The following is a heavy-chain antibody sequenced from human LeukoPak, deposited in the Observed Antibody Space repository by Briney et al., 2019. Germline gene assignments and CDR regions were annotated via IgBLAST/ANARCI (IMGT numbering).Heavy chain of an antibody. V-gene: IGHV4-34*01. D-gene: IGHD3-3*01. CDR2: INHSGST. CDR3: ARAGYDFWSGYYTGNDY. CDR1: GGSFSGCY. Sequence: ASETLSLTCAVYGGSFSGCYWSWIRQPPGKGLDWFGEINHSGSTNYNPSLKSRVTISVDTSKNQFSLKLSSVTAADTAVYYCARAGYDFWSGYYTGNDYWGQGTLVTVSS. J-gene: IGHJ4*02.